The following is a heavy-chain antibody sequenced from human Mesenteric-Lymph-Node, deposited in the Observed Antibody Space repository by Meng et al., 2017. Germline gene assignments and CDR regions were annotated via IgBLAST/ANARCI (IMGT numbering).Heavy chain of an antibody. CDR2: INHSGST. J-gene: IGHJ4*02. Sequence: SETLSLTCTVSGASTTSYYWSWIRQPPGKGLEWIGEINHSGSTNYNPSLKSRVTISVDTSKNQFSLKLSSVTAADTAVYYCARGVSIAVAGTNFDYWGQGTLVTVSS. CDR1: GASTTSYY. V-gene: IGHV4-34*01. CDR3: ARGVSIAVAGTNFDY. D-gene: IGHD6-19*01.